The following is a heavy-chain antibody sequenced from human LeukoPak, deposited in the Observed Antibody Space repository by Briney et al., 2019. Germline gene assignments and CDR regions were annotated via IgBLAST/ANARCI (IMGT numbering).Heavy chain of an antibody. CDR3: AKDWVAVAGRSLFDY. V-gene: IGHV3-23*01. CDR2: ISGSGGST. CDR1: GFTFSTYW. Sequence: GGSLRLSCEASGFTFSTYWMSWVRQAPGKGLEWVSAISGSGGSTYYADSVKGRFTISRDNSKNTLYLQMNSLRAEDTAVYYCAKDWVAVAGRSLFDYWGQGTLVTVSS. J-gene: IGHJ4*02. D-gene: IGHD6-19*01.